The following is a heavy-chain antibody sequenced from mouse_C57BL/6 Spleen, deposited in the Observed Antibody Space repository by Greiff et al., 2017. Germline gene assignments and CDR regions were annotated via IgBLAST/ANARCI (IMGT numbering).Heavy chain of an antibody. CDR1: GFSFTSYG. CDR3: AKGRGSSGYEDAMDY. V-gene: IGHV2-3*01. Sequence: VQGVESGPGLVAPSQSLSLSCTVSGFSFTSYGVSWVRQPPGKGLEWLGVIWGDGSTNYHSALISRLSIFKDNSKSQVFLKLNRLQTEDTATYYWAKGRGSSGYEDAMDYWGQGTSVTVSS. J-gene: IGHJ4*01. CDR2: IWGDGST. D-gene: IGHD3-2*02.